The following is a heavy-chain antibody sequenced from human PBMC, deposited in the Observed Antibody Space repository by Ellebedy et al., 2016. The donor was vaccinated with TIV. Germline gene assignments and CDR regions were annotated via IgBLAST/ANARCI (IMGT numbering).Heavy chain of an antibody. V-gene: IGHV1-2*02. Sequence: ASVKVSXXASGYTFTGYYMHWVRQAPGQGLEWMGWINPNSGGTNYAQKFQGRVTMTTDTSISTAYMELSRLTSDDTAVYYCARTVGHIDYWGQGTLVTVSS. J-gene: IGHJ4*02. CDR3: ARTVGHIDY. CDR1: GYTFTGYY. CDR2: INPNSGGT.